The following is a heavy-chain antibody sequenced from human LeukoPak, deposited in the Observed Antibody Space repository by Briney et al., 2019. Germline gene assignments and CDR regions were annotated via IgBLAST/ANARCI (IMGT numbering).Heavy chain of an antibody. V-gene: IGHV3-74*01. CDR1: GFTFRNYW. J-gene: IGHJ2*01. CDR3: ARENWYLDR. CDR2: INPDGSNT. Sequence: HSRGSLRLSCAASGFTFRNYWMHWVRQAPGKGLVWVSRINPDGSNTNYADSVMGRFTISRDNAKNTLYLQMNGLRADDTAVYYCARENWYLDRWGRGTLVTVSS.